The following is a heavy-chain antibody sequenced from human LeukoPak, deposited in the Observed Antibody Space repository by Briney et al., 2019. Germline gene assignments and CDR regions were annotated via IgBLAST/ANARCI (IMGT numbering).Heavy chain of an antibody. Sequence: PSETLSLTCDVSGVSINTCCYYWTWIRQPPGKGLEWIGYKYYSGSTRYNSSLRSRPTISLDSSKNQFSLRLTSVTAADTALYYCARGRSYGFDFDSWGPGTLVIVSS. CDR3: ARGRSYGFDFDS. CDR1: GVSINTCCYY. J-gene: IGHJ4*02. CDR2: KYYSGST. D-gene: IGHD5-18*01. V-gene: IGHV4-61*01.